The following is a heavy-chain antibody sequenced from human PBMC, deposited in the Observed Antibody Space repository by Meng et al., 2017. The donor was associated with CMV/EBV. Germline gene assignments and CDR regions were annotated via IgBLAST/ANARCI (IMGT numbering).Heavy chain of an antibody. Sequence: LSLTCAASGFTFSSNYMSWVRQAPGKGLEWVSVIYSGGSTYYADSVKGRFTISRDNSKNTLYLQMNSLRAEDTAVYYCASLTRSSSSKGFGYWGQGTLVTVSS. CDR2: IYSGGST. J-gene: IGHJ4*02. D-gene: IGHD6-13*01. CDR1: GFTFSSNY. CDR3: ASLTRSSSSKGFGY. V-gene: IGHV3-53*01.